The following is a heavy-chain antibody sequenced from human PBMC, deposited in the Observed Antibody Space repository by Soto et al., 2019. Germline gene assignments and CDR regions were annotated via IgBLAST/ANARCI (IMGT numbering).Heavy chain of an antibody. CDR1: GFTFSSYG. CDR2: IWYDGSNK. J-gene: IGHJ4*02. V-gene: IGHV3-33*01. Sequence: GGSLRLSCAASGFTFSSYGMHWVRQAPGKGLEWVAVIWYDGSNKYYADSVKGRFTISRDNSKNTLYLQMNSLRAEDTAVYYCARERNGMVFDYWGQGTLVTVSS. D-gene: IGHD1-26*01. CDR3: ARERNGMVFDY.